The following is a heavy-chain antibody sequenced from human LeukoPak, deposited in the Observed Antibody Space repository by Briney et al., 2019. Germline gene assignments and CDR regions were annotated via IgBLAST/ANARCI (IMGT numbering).Heavy chain of an antibody. CDR3: ARRQRYCSGGSCYRGWFDP. V-gene: IGHV4-59*08. CDR2: IYHTGNP. Sequence: PSETLSLTCTVSGGSINNYYWNWIRQSSGKGLEWIGYIYHTGNPIYNPSLESRVTISVDTSKNQISLELNSVTAADTAVYYCARRQRYCSGGSCYRGWFDPWGQGTLVTVSS. J-gene: IGHJ5*02. D-gene: IGHD2-15*01. CDR1: GGSINNYY.